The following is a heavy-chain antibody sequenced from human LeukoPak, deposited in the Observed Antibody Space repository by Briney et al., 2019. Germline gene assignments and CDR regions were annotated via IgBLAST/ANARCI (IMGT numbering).Heavy chain of an antibody. J-gene: IGHJ4*02. CDR1: GYTFSSYG. D-gene: IGHD1-26*01. CDR2: ISPYNGNT. CDR3: ARRSGATHYDY. V-gene: IGHV1-18*01. Sequence: ASVKVSCKASGYTFSSYGISWVRQAPGQGLEWMGWISPYNGNTNYAQKLQGRVTMTTDTSTSTAYMELRSLSSDDTAVYYRARRSGATHYDYWGQGTLVTVSS.